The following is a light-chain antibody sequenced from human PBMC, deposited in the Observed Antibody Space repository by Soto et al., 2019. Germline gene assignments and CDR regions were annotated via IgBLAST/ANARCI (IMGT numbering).Light chain of an antibody. CDR1: QSVSSY. CDR3: QQRSKWPRT. J-gene: IGKJ2*01. Sequence: EIVLTQSPATLSLSPGDRATLSCRASQSVSSYLAWYQQRPGQAPRLLISDASNRATGIPARFSGSVSGTDFTLTIASLEREDFAVYYCQQRSKWPRTFGQGTKLEIK. V-gene: IGKV3-11*01. CDR2: DAS.